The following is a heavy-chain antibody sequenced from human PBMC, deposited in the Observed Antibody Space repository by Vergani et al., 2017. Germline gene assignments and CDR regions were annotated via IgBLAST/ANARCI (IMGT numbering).Heavy chain of an antibody. D-gene: IGHD4-11*01. J-gene: IGHJ4*02. CDR2: VGGPGGST. CDR3: AKDLSYSTAWPHFDS. Sequence: EVELLESGGGLVQPGGSLRLSCAASGFTFKNYAMNWVRQAAGKGLEWVSAVGGPGGSTYYADSVKGRFTISRDNSKKTLYLQMNSLRVEDTAMYFCAKDLSYSTAWPHFDSRGQGTLVTVSS. V-gene: IGHV3-23*01. CDR1: GFTFKNYA.